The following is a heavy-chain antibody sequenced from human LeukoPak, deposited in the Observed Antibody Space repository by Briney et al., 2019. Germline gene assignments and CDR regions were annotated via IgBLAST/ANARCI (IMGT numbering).Heavy chain of an antibody. J-gene: IGHJ5*02. CDR3: ARDRPLITMVRGKTPKNWFDP. CDR2: ISAYNGNT. V-gene: IGHV1-18*01. D-gene: IGHD3-10*01. Sequence: GASVKVSCKASGYTFTSYGISWVRQAPGQGLEWMGWISAYNGNTNYAQKLQGRVTMTTDTSTSTAYMELRSLRSDDTAVYYCARDRPLITMVRGKTPKNWFDPWGQGTLVTVSS. CDR1: GYTFTSYG.